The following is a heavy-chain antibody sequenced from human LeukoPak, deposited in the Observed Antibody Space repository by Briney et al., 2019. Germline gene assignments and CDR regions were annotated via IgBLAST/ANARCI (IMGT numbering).Heavy chain of an antibody. CDR3: ARGRYSSSWYSRGLGY. CDR1: GGSFSGYY. D-gene: IGHD6-13*01. Sequence: SETLSLTCAVYGGSFSGYYWSWIRQPPGKGLEWIGEINHSGSTNYNPSLKSRVTISVDTAKNQFSLKLSSVTAADTAVYYCARGRYSSSWYSRGLGYWGQGTLVTVSS. V-gene: IGHV4-34*01. CDR2: INHSGST. J-gene: IGHJ4*02.